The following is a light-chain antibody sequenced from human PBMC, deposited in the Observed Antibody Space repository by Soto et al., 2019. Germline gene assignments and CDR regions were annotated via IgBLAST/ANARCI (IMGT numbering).Light chain of an antibody. CDR2: DVT. CDR1: SSDVGGYNY. J-gene: IGLJ2*01. Sequence: QSALTQPRSVSGSPGQSVTISCTGTSSDVGGYNYVSWYQHHPGKAPKLMIYDVTKRPSGVPDRFSGSKCGNTASLTISGLQAEDEADYYCCSYAGTYGVVFGGGTKLTVL. CDR3: CSYAGTYGVV. V-gene: IGLV2-11*01.